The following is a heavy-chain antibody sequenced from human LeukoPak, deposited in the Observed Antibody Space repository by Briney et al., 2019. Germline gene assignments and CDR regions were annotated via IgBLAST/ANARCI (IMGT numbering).Heavy chain of an antibody. V-gene: IGHV3-30*04. J-gene: IGHJ4*02. D-gene: IGHD6-13*01. CDR3: ARDLGSSSLDY. Sequence: GGSLRLSCAASGFTFSSYAMHWVRQAPGKGLEWVAVISYDGSNKCYADSVKGRFTISRDNSKNTLYLQMNSLRAEDTAVYYCARDLGSSSLDYWGQGTLVTVSS. CDR2: ISYDGSNK. CDR1: GFTFSSYA.